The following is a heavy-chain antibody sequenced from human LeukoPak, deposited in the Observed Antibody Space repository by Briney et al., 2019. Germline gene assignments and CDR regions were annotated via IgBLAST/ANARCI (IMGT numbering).Heavy chain of an antibody. CDR2: ISGSGGST. D-gene: IGHD3-22*01. CDR1: GFTFSSYS. CDR3: AKDITMIVVVVLDY. J-gene: IGHJ4*02. V-gene: IGHV3-23*01. Sequence: GGSLRLSCAASGFTFSSYSMNWVRQAPGKGLEWVSAISGSGGSTYYADSVKGRFTISRDNSKNTLYLQMNSLRAEDTAVYYCAKDITMIVVVVLDYWGQGTLVTVSS.